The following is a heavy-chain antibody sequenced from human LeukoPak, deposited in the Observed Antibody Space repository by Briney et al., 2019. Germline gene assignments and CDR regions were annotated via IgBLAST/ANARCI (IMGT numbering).Heavy chain of an antibody. CDR3: ARDRLQLQS. CDR1: GGSISSSSYY. D-gene: IGHD5-24*01. CDR2: IYYTGNT. J-gene: IGHJ5*02. Sequence: SETLSLTCTVSGGSISSSSYYWGWIRQPPGKGLEWIGYIYYTGNTNYNPSLKSRVTISVDTSKNQFSLKLSSVTAADTAVYYCARDRLQLQSWGQGTLVTVSS. V-gene: IGHV4-61*01.